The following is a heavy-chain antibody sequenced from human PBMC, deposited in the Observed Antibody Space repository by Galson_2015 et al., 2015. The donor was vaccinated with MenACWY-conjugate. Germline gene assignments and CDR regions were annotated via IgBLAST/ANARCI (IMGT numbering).Heavy chain of an antibody. CDR1: GFTFSSFG. V-gene: IGHV3-21*01. Sequence: SLRLSCAASGFTFSSFGMNWVRQAPGKGLEWVSSISATRATIYYADSVKGRFTISRDNAKNSLYLQMNSLRAEDTAVYYCARTAPSVPPWGQGTLVTVSS. CDR2: ISATRATI. CDR3: ARTAPSVPP. D-gene: IGHD6-19*01. J-gene: IGHJ5*02.